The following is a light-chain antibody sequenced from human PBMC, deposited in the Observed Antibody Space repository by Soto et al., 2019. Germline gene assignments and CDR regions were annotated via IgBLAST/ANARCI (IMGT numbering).Light chain of an antibody. CDR2: EAR. Sequence: QSLLTQPASVYVSPGQSITISCAGTIRDFGAYNLVSWYQQYPGRAPQLILYEARNRPSGISFRFSGFKSGNTASLTISGLQAEDEADYYCSSFTSKSTLIFGGGIK. CDR3: SSFTSKSTLI. J-gene: IGLJ2*01. CDR1: IRDFGAYNL. V-gene: IGLV2-14*01.